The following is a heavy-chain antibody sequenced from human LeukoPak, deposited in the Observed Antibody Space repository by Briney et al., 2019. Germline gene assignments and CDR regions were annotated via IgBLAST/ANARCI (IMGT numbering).Heavy chain of an antibody. D-gene: IGHD4-11*01. J-gene: IGHJ1*01. Sequence: GGSLRLSCAASGFTFSSYAMHWVRQAPGKGLEWVAVISYDGSNKHYADSVKGRFTISRDNSKNTLYLQMNSLRAEDTAVYYCARESNQHWGQGTLVTVSS. CDR2: ISYDGSNK. V-gene: IGHV3-30-3*01. CDR3: ARESNQH. CDR1: GFTFSSYA.